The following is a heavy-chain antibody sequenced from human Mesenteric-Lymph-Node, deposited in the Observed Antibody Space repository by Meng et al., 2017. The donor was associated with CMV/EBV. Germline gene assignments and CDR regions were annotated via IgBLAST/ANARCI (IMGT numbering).Heavy chain of an antibody. Sequence: LTCAASGFTFDDYGMSWVRQAPGKGLEWVSGINWNGGSTGYADSVKGRFTISRDNAKNSLYLQMNSLRAEDTALYYCARDLGSGHERPFDYWGQGTLVTVSS. CDR3: ARDLGSGHERPFDY. D-gene: IGHD5-12*01. J-gene: IGHJ4*02. CDR2: INWNGGST. V-gene: IGHV3-20*04. CDR1: GFTFDDYG.